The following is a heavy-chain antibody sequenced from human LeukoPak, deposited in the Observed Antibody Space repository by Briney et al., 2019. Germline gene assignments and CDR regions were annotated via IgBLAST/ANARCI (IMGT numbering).Heavy chain of an antibody. CDR2: MNPNSGNT. CDR1: GYTFTSYD. Sequence: ASVKVSCKASGYTFTSYDINSVRQATGQGLEWMGWMNPNSGNTGYAQKFQGRVTMTRNTSISTAYMELSSLRSEDTAVYYCARIYSGSYFHTFDPGGQGTLVTVSS. D-gene: IGHD1-26*01. J-gene: IGHJ5*02. CDR3: ARIYSGSYFHTFDP. V-gene: IGHV1-8*01.